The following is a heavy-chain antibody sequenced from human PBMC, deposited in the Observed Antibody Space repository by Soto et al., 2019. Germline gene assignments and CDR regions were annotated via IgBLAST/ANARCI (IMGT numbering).Heavy chain of an antibody. CDR3: ASRGALRFLEWLYGMDV. J-gene: IGHJ6*02. CDR1: GGSFSGYY. V-gene: IGHV4-34*01. Sequence: PSETLSLTCDLYGGSFSGYYWSWIRQPPGKGLEWIGEINHSGSTNYNPALKSRVTISVDTSKNQFSLKLSSVTAADTAVYYCASRGALRFLEWLYGMDVWGQGTTVTVSS. D-gene: IGHD3-3*01. CDR2: INHSGST.